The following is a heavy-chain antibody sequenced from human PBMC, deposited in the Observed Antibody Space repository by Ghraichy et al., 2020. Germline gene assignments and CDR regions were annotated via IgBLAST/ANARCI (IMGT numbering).Heavy chain of an antibody. J-gene: IGHJ4*02. Sequence: GGSLRLSCAASGFTFSSSVMSWVRQAPGKGLEWVSVISGSGGSTYYADTVRGRFTISRDNSKNTLYLQMNSLRAEDTAVYYCARSLVDTAGRYFDYWGQGTLVTVSS. V-gene: IGHV3-23*01. CDR1: GFTFSSSV. CDR3: ARSLVDTAGRYFDY. D-gene: IGHD5-18*01. CDR2: ISGSGGST.